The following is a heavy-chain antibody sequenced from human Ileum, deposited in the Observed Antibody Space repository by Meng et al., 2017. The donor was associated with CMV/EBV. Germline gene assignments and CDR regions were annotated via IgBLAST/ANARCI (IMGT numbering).Heavy chain of an antibody. CDR3: ARLNYYDSREFDY. D-gene: IGHD3-22*01. V-gene: IGHV4-4*07. Sequence: VQRQGSGPGMVKPSETLSLTCTVSGGSIRNYYWSWIRQPAGKGLEWIGRIYTGGSPNYNPSLYSRVTMSLDTSKNQFSLKLNSVTAADTAVYYCARLNYYDSREFDYWGQGTLVTVSS. J-gene: IGHJ4*02. CDR1: GGSIRNYY. CDR2: IYTGGSP.